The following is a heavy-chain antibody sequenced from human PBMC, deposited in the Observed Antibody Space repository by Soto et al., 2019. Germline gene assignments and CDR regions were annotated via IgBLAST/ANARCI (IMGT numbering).Heavy chain of an antibody. J-gene: IGHJ4*02. CDR1: GFTFSSYA. Sequence: QLGGSLRLSCAASGFTFSSYAMHWVRQAPGKGLEWVAVISYDGSNKYYADSVKGRFTISRDNSKNTLYLQMNSLRAEDTAVYYCARDSSGSYSSSWYLLFDYWGQGTLVTVSS. CDR2: ISYDGSNK. CDR3: ARDSSGSYSSSWYLLFDY. V-gene: IGHV3-30-3*01. D-gene: IGHD6-13*01.